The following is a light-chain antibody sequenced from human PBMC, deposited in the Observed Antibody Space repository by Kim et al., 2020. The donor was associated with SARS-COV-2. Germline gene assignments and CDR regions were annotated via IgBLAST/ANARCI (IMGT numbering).Light chain of an antibody. J-gene: IGLJ1*01. CDR3: CSFSSSGPYV. CDR1: SSDAGNYDL. V-gene: IGLV2-23*02. CDR2: DVT. Sequence: GQSITICCTGSSSDAGNYDLVSWFQQHTGKAPKLKIYDVTKRASGVSYRCSGDKSGNTASLTISGLKAEDEADYHCCSFSSSGPYVFGTGTKVTVL.